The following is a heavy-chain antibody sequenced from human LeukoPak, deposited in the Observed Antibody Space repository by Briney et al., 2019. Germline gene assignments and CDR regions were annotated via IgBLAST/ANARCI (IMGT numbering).Heavy chain of an antibody. Sequence: EPSETLSLTCTVSGGSISSSSYYWGWIRQPPGKGLEWIGSIYYSGSTYYNPSLKSRVTISVDTSKNQFSLKLSSVTAADTAVYYCARGVAAAENEPIDYWGQGTLVTVSS. CDR3: ARGVAAAENEPIDY. CDR1: GGSISSSSYY. V-gene: IGHV4-39*07. D-gene: IGHD6-13*01. J-gene: IGHJ4*02. CDR2: IYYSGST.